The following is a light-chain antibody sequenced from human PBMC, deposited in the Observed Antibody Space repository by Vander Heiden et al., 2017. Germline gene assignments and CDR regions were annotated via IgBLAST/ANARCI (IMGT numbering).Light chain of an antibody. CDR2: LGS. J-gene: IGKJ5*01. CDR1: QSLLHSNGYNY. V-gene: IGKV2-28*01. CDR3: MQAVQTIT. Sequence: DIVMTQSPLSLPVTPGEPASISCRSSQSLLHSNGYNYLDWYLQKPGQSPQLLIYLGSNRAAGVPDRFSGRGSGTDFTLKISRVEAEDVGVYYCMQAVQTITFGQGTRLEIK.